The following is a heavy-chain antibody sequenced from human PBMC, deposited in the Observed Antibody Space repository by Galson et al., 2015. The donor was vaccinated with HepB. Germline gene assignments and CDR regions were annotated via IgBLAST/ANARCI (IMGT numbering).Heavy chain of an antibody. Sequence: SLRLSCAASGVTLSRYWVNWVRQVPGKGLVWVARINEDGSSRAYADSVRGRFTISRDNYKNMMYLEMNSLRAEDTAVYYCAKDHGGPNDYWGEGTLVNVSS. V-gene: IGHV3-74*01. CDR2: INEDGSSR. CDR3: AKDHGGPNDY. CDR1: GVTLSRYW. J-gene: IGHJ4*02. D-gene: IGHD5-24*01.